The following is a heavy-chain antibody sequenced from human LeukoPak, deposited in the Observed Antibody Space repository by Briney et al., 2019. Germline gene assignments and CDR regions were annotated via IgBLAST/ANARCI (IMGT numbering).Heavy chain of an antibody. CDR2: IRYDGSNK. CDR1: GFTFSSYG. Sequence: GGSLRLSCAASGFTFSSYGMHWVRQAPGKGLEWVALIRYDGSNKYYADSVKGRFTISRGNSKNTLYLQMNSLRAEDTAVYYCAKDRQVGVYYYYYYMDVWGKGTTVTVSS. J-gene: IGHJ6*03. D-gene: IGHD3-16*01. V-gene: IGHV3-30*02. CDR3: AKDRQVGVYYYYYYMDV.